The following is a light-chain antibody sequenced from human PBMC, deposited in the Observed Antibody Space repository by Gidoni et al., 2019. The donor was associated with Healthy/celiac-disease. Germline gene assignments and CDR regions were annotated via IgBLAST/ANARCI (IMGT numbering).Light chain of an antibody. CDR3: QQRSNWPLNT. Sequence: EIVLTQSPATLSLSPGERATLSCRASQSVSSYLAWYQQKPGQAPRLLIYDASNRATGIPARFSGSGSGTDFTLTISSLEPEDFAVYYCQQRSNWPLNTFXGXTKVEIK. J-gene: IGKJ4*01. CDR2: DAS. V-gene: IGKV3-11*01. CDR1: QSVSSY.